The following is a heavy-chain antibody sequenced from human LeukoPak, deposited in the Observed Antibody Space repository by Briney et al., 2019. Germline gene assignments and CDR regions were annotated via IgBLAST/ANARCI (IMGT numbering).Heavy chain of an antibody. CDR2: IIHIGST. CDR3: ARRSQIRGKLRQQLATSFDY. CDR1: GGSFSSYN. V-gene: IGHV4-34*12. J-gene: IGHJ4*02. D-gene: IGHD6-13*01. Sequence: SGTLSLTCVVYGGSFSSYNWRRIRQHPSKGREWLGEIIHIGSTNYNPSFKNRVTISSETSKKHLSLMFTSVTAAHTAVYYCARRSQIRGKLRQQLATSFDYWGQGTLVTVSS.